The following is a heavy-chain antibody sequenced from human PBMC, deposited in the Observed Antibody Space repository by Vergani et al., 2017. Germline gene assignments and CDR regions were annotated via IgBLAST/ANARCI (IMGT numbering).Heavy chain of an antibody. CDR1: GFTFDDYG. J-gene: IGHJ6*02. Sequence: EVQLVESGGGVVRPGGSLRLSCAASGFTFDDYGMSWVRQAPGKGLEWVGRIKSTFDRGTTDYAAAVKGRFTISRDDSKNTVFLQMNGLKTEDIGVYYCTTDPRYCGDGSCYWLRDHHYYGMDVWGQGTTVTVSS. D-gene: IGHD2-21*01. CDR3: TTDPRYCGDGSCYWLRDHHYYGMDV. V-gene: IGHV3-15*01. CDR2: IKSTFDRGTT.